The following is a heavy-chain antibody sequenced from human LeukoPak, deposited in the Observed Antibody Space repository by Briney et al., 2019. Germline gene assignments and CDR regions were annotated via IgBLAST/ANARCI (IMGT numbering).Heavy chain of an antibody. CDR1: GYSFTSYY. D-gene: IGHD1-26*01. J-gene: IGHJ3*02. CDR3: ARSSAYYNEADI. CDR2: INPSGGST. V-gene: IGHV1-46*01. Sequence: SVKVSCKTSGYSFTSYYIHWVRQAPGQGLEWMGIINPSGGSTTYAQNFQGRLTMASDTSTSTVYMELSSLRSEDTAMYYCARSSAYYNEADIWGQGTMVTVSS.